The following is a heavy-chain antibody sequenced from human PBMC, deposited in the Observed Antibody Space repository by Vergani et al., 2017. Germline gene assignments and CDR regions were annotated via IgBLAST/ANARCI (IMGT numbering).Heavy chain of an antibody. CDR1: GGSFTSYH. CDR3: ARVNTETDGHLYYYYYMDV. D-gene: IGHD4-11*01. Sequence: QVQLQQWGGGLLKPLETLSLTCVVNGGSFTSYHWTWIRQSPGEGLEWVGDIDHTGRPDYNPSLTSRLTMSVDKSRNQFSLTLNSVTATDTAIYFCARVNTETDGHLYYYYYMDVWGQGTAVTVS. CDR2: IDHTGRP. J-gene: IGHJ6*03. V-gene: IGHV4-34*01.